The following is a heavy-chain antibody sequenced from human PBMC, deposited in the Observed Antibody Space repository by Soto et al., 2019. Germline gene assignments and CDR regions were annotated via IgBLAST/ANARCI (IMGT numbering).Heavy chain of an antibody. V-gene: IGHV4-59*01. D-gene: IGHD3-3*01. J-gene: IGHJ5*02. CDR3: ARVRERYYDFWSGYSTLTNWRFDP. Sequence: SETLSLTCTVSGGSISSYYWSWIRQPPGKGLEWIGYIYYSGSTNYNPSLKSRVTISVDTSKNQFSLKLSSVTAADTAVYYCARVRERYYDFWSGYSTLTNWRFDPWGQGTLVTVSS. CDR2: IYYSGST. CDR1: GGSISSYY.